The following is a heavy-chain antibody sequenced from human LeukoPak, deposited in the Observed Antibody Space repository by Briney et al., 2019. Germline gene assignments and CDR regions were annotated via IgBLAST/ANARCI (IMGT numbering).Heavy chain of an antibody. J-gene: IGHJ4*02. CDR1: GYNFIYYA. V-gene: IGHV1-3*04. D-gene: IGHD6-13*01. Sequence: ASVKVSCKASGYNFIYYAIHWVRQAPGQSLEWMGWINSDNGNTKYSQKFQGRVTITRDTSASTAYMDLSSLRSEDTAVYYCARDRGYSSSWDYWGQGTLVTVSS. CDR2: INSDNGNT. CDR3: ARDRGYSSSWDY.